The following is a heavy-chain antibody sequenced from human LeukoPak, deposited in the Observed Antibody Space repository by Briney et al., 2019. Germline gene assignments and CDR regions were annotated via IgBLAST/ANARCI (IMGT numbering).Heavy chain of an antibody. CDR2: IYYSGST. D-gene: IGHD6-13*01. V-gene: IGHV4-59*12. Sequence: SETLSLTCTVSGDSISGFYWNWIRQPPGKGLEWIGYIYYSGSTNYNPSLKSRVTMSVDTSKNQFSLKLSSVTAADTAVYYCASAIAAAGNGGYYFDYWGQGTLVTVSS. J-gene: IGHJ4*02. CDR1: GDSISGFY. CDR3: ASAIAAAGNGGYYFDY.